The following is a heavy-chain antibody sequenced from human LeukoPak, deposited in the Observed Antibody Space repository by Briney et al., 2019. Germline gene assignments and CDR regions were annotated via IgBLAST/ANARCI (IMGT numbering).Heavy chain of an antibody. D-gene: IGHD2-15*01. CDR1: GYTFTGYY. V-gene: IGHV1-2*02. J-gene: IGHJ5*02. CDR2: INPNSGGT. Sequence: ASVKVSCKASGYTFTGYYMHWVRQAPGQGLEWMGWINPNSGGTNYAQKFQGRVTMTRDTSISTAYMELSRLRSDDTAVYYCARDSPRYCSGGSCYSPGGWFDPWGQGTLVAVSS. CDR3: ARDSPRYCSGGSCYSPGGWFDP.